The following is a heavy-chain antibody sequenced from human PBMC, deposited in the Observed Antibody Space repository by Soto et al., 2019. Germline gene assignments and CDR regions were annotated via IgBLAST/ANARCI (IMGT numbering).Heavy chain of an antibody. CDR2: IYYSGST. D-gene: IGHD6-19*01. Sequence: LSLTCTVSGGSISSSSYYWGWIRQPPGKGLEWIGSIYYSGSTYYNPSLKSRVTISVDTSKNQFSLKLSSVTAADTAVYYCASNGGDSSGWYRYYYYYYGMDVWGQGTTVTVSS. J-gene: IGHJ6*02. CDR3: ASNGGDSSGWYRYYYYYYGMDV. CDR1: GGSISSSSYY. V-gene: IGHV4-39*01.